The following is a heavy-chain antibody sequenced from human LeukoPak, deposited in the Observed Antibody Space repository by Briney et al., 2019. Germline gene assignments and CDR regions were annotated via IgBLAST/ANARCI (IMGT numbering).Heavy chain of an antibody. Sequence: GASLKISCKGSGYSFTSYWIGWVRQMPGKGLEWMGIIYPGDSDTRYSPSFQGQVTISADKSISTAYLQWSSLKASDTAMYYCARQREYCSSTSCPSAFDIWGQGTMVTVSS. V-gene: IGHV5-51*01. J-gene: IGHJ3*02. CDR1: GYSFTSYW. CDR3: ARQREYCSSTSCPSAFDI. CDR2: IYPGDSDT. D-gene: IGHD2-2*01.